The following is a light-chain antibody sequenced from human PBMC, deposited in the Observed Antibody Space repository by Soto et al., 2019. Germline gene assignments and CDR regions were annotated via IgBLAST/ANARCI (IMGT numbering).Light chain of an antibody. CDR3: SSYTSSSAVV. Sequence: QSVLTQPASVSGSPGQSITISCTGTSSDVGGYNYVSWYQQHPGKAPKLMIYEDSNRPSGVSNRFSGSKSGTAASLTISGLEAEDAADYYCSSYTSSSAVVFGGGTKLTVL. CDR2: EDS. CDR1: SSDVGGYNY. J-gene: IGLJ2*01. V-gene: IGLV2-14*01.